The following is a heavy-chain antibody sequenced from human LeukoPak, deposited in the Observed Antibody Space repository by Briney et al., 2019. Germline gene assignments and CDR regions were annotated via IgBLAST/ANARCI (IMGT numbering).Heavy chain of an antibody. CDR2: IYSGGST. V-gene: IGHV3-66*01. J-gene: IGHJ5*02. D-gene: IGHD4-23*01. CDR1: GFTVSSNY. Sequence: PGGSLRLSCAASGFTVSSNYMSWVRQAPGKGLEWVSVIYSGGSTYYADSVKGRFTISRDNSKNTLYLQMNSLRAEDTAEYYCAREDSDYGGNSGSYWFDPWGQGTLVTVSS. CDR3: AREDSDYGGNSGSYWFDP.